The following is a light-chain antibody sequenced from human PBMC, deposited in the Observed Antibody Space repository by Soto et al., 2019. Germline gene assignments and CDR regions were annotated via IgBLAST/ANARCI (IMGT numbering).Light chain of an antibody. CDR1: SSDVGSYNL. Sequence: QSVLAQPASVSGSPGQSITISRTGTSSDVGSYNLVSWYQQHPGKAPKLMIYEVNKRPSGVSNCFSGSKSGNTASLTTSGLQAEDEADYYCCSYARSSTLYVFGSGTKVTVL. CDR3: CSYARSSTLYV. CDR2: EVN. V-gene: IGLV2-23*02. J-gene: IGLJ1*01.